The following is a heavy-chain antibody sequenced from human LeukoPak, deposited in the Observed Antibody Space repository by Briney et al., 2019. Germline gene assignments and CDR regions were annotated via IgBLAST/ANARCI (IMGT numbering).Heavy chain of an antibody. CDR1: GFTFSTYG. CDR3: AKDNIHCSSTSCYSGYYAMDV. D-gene: IGHD2-2*01. Sequence: GGSLRLSCAASGFTFSTYGMRWVRQAPGKGLEWVTFISYDGSNKYYVDSVKGRFTISRDNSKSMLYLQMDSLRAEDTAVYYCAKDNIHCSSTSCYSGYYAMDVWGKGTTVTVSS. CDR2: ISYDGSNK. J-gene: IGHJ6*04. V-gene: IGHV3-30*18.